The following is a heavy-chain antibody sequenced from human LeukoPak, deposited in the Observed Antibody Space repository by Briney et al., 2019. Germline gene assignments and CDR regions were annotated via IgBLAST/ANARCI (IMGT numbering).Heavy chain of an antibody. Sequence: SETLSLTCAVSGGSISSSNWWSWVRQPPGKGLEWIGEIYHSGSTNYNPSLKSRVTISVDKSKNQFSLKLSSVTAADTAVYYCARDYDSSGYYFPFDYWGQGTLVTVSS. CDR3: ARDYDSSGYYFPFDY. CDR2: IYHSGST. V-gene: IGHV4-4*02. D-gene: IGHD3-22*01. J-gene: IGHJ4*02. CDR1: GGSISSSNW.